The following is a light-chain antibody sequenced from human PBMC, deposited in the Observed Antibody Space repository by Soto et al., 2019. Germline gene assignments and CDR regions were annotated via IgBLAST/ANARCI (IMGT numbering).Light chain of an antibody. Sequence: IGLTQSPGTLSLSPRERATLSCRASQSVSNNYLAWYQQKPGQAPRLLIYGASNRATGTPARFSGSGSGTEFTLTIRILQPDDSATPYCQEYNSYPLTFGGGTKVDIK. CDR2: GAS. CDR1: QSVSNNY. CDR3: QEYNSYPLT. J-gene: IGKJ4*01. V-gene: IGKV3-20*01.